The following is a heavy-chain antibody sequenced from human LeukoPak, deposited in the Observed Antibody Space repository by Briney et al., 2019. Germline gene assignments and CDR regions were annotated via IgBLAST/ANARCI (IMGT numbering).Heavy chain of an antibody. J-gene: IGHJ4*02. Sequence: GGSLRLSCAASGFPFSDDWMNWVRQAPGKWLEWVGRIKKKGDGGTTDYAAPVKGRFTISRDDSKNMLYLEMNNLKIEDTAVYYCTTVTMVRDYDYWGQGTLVTVSS. V-gene: IGHV3-15*01. CDR3: TTVTMVRDYDY. CDR1: GFPFSDDW. CDR2: IKKKGDGGTT. D-gene: IGHD3-10*01.